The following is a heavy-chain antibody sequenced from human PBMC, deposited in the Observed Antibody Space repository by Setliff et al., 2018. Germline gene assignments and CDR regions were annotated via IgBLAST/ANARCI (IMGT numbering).Heavy chain of an antibody. J-gene: IGHJ4*02. CDR2: ISDIGDNT. CDR1: GFSFNVYS. D-gene: IGHD2-15*01. CDR3: AKRGAATGPYYFDY. V-gene: IGHV3-23*01. Sequence: QSGGSLRLSCAASGFSFNVYSIMWVRQVPGKGLEWVSFISDIGDNTYYTASVRGRFTISRDNSMSTLYLQMNSLRPDDTAVYYCAKRGAATGPYYFDYWGQGTLVTVSS.